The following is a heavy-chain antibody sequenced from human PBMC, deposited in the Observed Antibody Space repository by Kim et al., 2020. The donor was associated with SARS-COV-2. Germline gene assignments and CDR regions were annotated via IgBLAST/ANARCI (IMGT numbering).Heavy chain of an antibody. CDR2: SDN. D-gene: IGHD6-6*01. J-gene: IGHJ4*02. CDR3: ARLSSTLFDY. Sequence: SDNNYSPSFQGHVPISVDKSISTAYLQWSSLKASDTAFYYCARLSSTLFDYWGQGTLVTVSS. V-gene: IGHV5-10-1*01.